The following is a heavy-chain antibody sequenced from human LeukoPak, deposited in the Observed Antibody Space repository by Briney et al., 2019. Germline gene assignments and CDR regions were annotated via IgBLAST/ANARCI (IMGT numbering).Heavy chain of an antibody. V-gene: IGHV1-2*02. CDR1: GYTFTSYY. Sequence: GASVKVSCKASGYTFTSYYMHWVRQAPGQGLEWMGWINPNRGGTNYAQKFQGRVTMTRDTSISTAYMELSRLRSDDTAVYYCARNRKRTFEYSSSGNFDYWGQGPLVTVSS. D-gene: IGHD6-6*01. CDR2: INPNRGGT. CDR3: ARNRKRTFEYSSSGNFDY. J-gene: IGHJ4*02.